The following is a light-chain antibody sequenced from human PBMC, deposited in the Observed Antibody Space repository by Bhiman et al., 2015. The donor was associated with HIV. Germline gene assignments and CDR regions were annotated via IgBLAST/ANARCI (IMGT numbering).Light chain of an antibody. CDR1: NIGSKS. CDR2: YDS. Sequence: GSVAPGKTARITCGGNNIGSKSVHWYQQKPGQAPVLVIYYDSDRPSGIPERFSGSNSGNTATLTISRVEAGDEADYYCQVWDSSSVVFGGGTKLTVL. J-gene: IGLJ2*01. CDR3: QVWDSSSVV. V-gene: IGLV3-21*04.